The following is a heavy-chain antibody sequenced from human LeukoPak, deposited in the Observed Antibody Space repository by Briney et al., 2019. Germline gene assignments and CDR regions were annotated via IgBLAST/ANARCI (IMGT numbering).Heavy chain of an antibody. V-gene: IGHV4-59*01. CDR2: IYYSGST. CDR1: GGSISSYY. Sequence: TSETLSLTCTVSGGSISSYYWSWIRQPPGKGLEWIGYIYYSGSTNYNPSLKSRVTISVDTSKNQFSLKLSSVTAADTAVYYCARARDIVVVPAAIPRLGFDPWGQGTLVTVSS. J-gene: IGHJ5*02. CDR3: ARARDIVVVPAAIPRLGFDP. D-gene: IGHD2-2*02.